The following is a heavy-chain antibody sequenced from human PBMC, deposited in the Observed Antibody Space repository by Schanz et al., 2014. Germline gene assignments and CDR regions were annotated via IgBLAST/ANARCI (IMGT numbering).Heavy chain of an antibody. J-gene: IGHJ5*02. CDR2: ISPYTGNT. D-gene: IGHD2-15*01. CDR1: GYTFSDYG. CDR3: ARVRYCSGGRCYQDNWFDP. Sequence: QVLQVQSGSELKKPGASVKVSCKTSGYTFSDYGITWVRQAPGQGLEWVGWISPYTGNTHYFDKMEGRVTMTRNTSMSTAYIELHILTSEDTAVYYCARVRYCSGGRCYQDNWFDPWGQGTLVIVSS. V-gene: IGHV1-8*02.